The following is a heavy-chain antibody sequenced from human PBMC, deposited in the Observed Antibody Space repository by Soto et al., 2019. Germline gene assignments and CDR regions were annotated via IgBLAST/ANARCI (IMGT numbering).Heavy chain of an antibody. J-gene: IGHJ6*03. V-gene: IGHV4-59*01. CDR2: IYYSGST. D-gene: IGHD3-3*01. CDR3: AGGGPPYYDFWRRQTPYYYYMDV. Sequence: SETLSLTCTVSGGSISSYYWSWIRQPPGKGLEWIGYIYYSGSTNYNPSLKSRVTISVDTSKNQFSLKLSSVTAADTAVYYWAGGGPPYYDFWRRQTPYYYYMDVWGKGTTVTVSS. CDR1: GGSISSYY.